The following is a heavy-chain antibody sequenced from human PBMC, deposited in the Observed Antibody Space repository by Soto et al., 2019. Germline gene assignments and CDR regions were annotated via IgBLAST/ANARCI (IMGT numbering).Heavy chain of an antibody. CDR2: IIPVFGTT. J-gene: IGHJ4*02. D-gene: IGHD3-16*01. V-gene: IGHV1-69*13. CDR3: GRGGGPYVWFNEF. Sequence: SVKVSCKDSGGLFSSFAISWVRQAPGQGLEWLGGIIPVFGTTNYAEEFQGRVTITADESTNTAYMELSSLTSGDTAMYYCGRGGGPYVWFNEFWGQGTLVTVSS. CDR1: GGLFSSFA.